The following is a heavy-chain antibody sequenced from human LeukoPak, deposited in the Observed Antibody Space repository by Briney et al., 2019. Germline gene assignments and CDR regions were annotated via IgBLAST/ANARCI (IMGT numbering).Heavy chain of an antibody. D-gene: IGHD3-3*01. Sequence: GGSLRLSCAASGFTFSSYSMNWVRQAPGKGLEWVSYISSSSSTIYYADSVKGRFTISRDNAKNSLYLQMNSLRAEDTAVYYCARVITIFGVVPRKNAFDIWGQGTMVTVSS. CDR3: ARVITIFGVVPRKNAFDI. CDR1: GFTFSSYS. J-gene: IGHJ3*02. CDR2: ISSSSSTI. V-gene: IGHV3-48*01.